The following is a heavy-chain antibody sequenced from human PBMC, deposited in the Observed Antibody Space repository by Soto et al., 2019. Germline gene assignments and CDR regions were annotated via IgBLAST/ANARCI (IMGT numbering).Heavy chain of an antibody. CDR1: GFTFSSYW. Sequence: EVQLVESGGGLVQPGWSLRLSCAASGFTFSSYWMHWVRQVPGKGLLWVSRIDEYGSTINYADSVKGRFTISRDNAKNTLYLEMNRLRAEDTALYYCTRDIGGKGAYWGQGILVTVSS. D-gene: IGHD3-10*01. CDR2: IDEYGSTI. V-gene: IGHV3-74*01. CDR3: TRDIGGKGAY. J-gene: IGHJ4*02.